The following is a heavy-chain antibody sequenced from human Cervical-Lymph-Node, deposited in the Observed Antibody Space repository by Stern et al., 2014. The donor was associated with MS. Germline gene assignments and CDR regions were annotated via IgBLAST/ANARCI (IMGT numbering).Heavy chain of an antibody. Sequence: EDQLVESGGGLGQPGGSLRLSCVASGFRFSSYWMHWVRQAPGKGLEWVSRINSDGRSTSYADSVMGRFTISRDNAKNTLYLQMNSLRVEDTAVYYCAKDLTVTTDCIDYWGQGTLVTVSS. CDR2: INSDGRST. CDR3: AKDLTVTTDCIDY. V-gene: IGHV3-74*01. D-gene: IGHD4-17*01. CDR1: GFRFSSYW. J-gene: IGHJ4*02.